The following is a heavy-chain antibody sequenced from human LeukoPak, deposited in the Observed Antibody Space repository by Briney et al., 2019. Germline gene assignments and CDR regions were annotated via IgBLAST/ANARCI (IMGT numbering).Heavy chain of an antibody. J-gene: IGHJ4*02. CDR2: IKQDGSEK. CDR3: ARDLVYYDILTGYRLDY. CDR1: GFTFSSYW. D-gene: IGHD3-9*01. Sequence: GGSLRLSCAASGFTFSSYWMSWVRQAPGKGLEWVANIKQDGSEKYYVDSVKGRFTISRDNAKNSLYLQMNSLRAEDTAVYYCARDLVYYDILTGYRLDYWGRGTLVTVSS. V-gene: IGHV3-7*01.